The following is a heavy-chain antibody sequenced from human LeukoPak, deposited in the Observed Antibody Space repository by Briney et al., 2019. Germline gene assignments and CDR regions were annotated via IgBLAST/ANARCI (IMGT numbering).Heavy chain of an antibody. CDR1: GFNFSSYA. V-gene: IGHV3-21*01. CDR3: ARAAYGSGLYYYYYMDV. J-gene: IGHJ6*03. D-gene: IGHD3-10*01. Sequence: GGSLRLSCAASGFNFSSYAMSWVRQAPGKGLEWVSSISSSSTYIYYADSVKGRFTISRDNAKNSLYLQMNSQRADDTAVYYCARAAYGSGLYYYYYMDVWGKGTTVTVSS. CDR2: ISSSSTYI.